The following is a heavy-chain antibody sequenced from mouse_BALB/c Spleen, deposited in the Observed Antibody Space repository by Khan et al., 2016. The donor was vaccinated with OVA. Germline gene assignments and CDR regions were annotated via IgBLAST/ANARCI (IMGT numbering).Heavy chain of an antibody. Sequence: DLVKPGASVKLSCKASGYTFTSYWIIWINQRPGQGLEWIGRIAPGSGSSSYNEMFKGTATLPVDTSSSTAYIQLSSLSSEDSAVYFCARSDYYGSSLYAMDYWGQGTSVTVSS. V-gene: IGHV1S41*01. CDR3: ARSDYYGSSLYAMDY. CDR1: GYTFTSYW. CDR2: IAPGSGSS. J-gene: IGHJ4*01. D-gene: IGHD1-1*01.